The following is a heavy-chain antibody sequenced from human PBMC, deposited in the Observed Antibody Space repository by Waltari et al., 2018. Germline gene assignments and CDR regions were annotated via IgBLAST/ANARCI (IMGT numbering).Heavy chain of an antibody. CDR3: ARSYDFWSGYPLHY. CDR2: IAYSGST. J-gene: IGHJ4*02. CDR1: GDRITNYY. D-gene: IGHD3-3*01. Sequence: QVPLQESGPGLVKPPETLSLICSVFGDRITNYYWSWVRQPPGKRLEWIGYIAYSGSTRYNPSLKSPATISVDTSKKQFSLMLGSLTAADTAIYYCARSYDFWSGYPLHYWGQGTLVIVSS. V-gene: IGHV4-59*01.